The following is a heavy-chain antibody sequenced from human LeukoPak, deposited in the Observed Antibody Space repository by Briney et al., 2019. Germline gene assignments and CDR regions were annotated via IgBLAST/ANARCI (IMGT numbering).Heavy chain of an antibody. V-gene: IGHV3-9*01. D-gene: IGHD6-19*01. J-gene: IGHJ6*02. Sequence: PGGSLRLSCAASGFTLDDYAMHWVRQAPGKGLEWASGICWNSGSIGYADSVKGRFTISRDNAKNSLYLKMNSLSAEDTALYYCAKGSSGWEEGDYYYYGMDVWGQGTTVTVSS. CDR2: ICWNSGSI. CDR3: AKGSSGWEEGDYYYYGMDV. CDR1: GFTLDDYA.